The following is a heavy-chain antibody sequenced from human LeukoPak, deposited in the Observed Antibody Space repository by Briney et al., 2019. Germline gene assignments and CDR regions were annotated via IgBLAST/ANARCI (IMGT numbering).Heavy chain of an antibody. Sequence: SQTLSLTCAISGGSVSSNSAAWNWIRQSPSRGLEWLGRTYYRSKWYNDYAVSVKSRITINPDASKNQFSLQLNSVTPEDTAVYYCARGSGWYPVYYYYMDVWGKGTTVTVSS. D-gene: IGHD6-19*01. CDR3: ARGSGWYPVYYYYMDV. J-gene: IGHJ6*03. CDR2: TYYRSKWYN. V-gene: IGHV6-1*01. CDR1: GGSVSSNSAA.